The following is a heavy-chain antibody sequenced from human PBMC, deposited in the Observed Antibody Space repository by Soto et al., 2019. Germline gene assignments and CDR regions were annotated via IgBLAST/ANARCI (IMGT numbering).Heavy chain of an antibody. Sequence: GGSLRLSCSASGFIFSESTIYWVRQVPGKGLEAISAVSTSGRSTYYADSVKDRFTISRDNSKNTLFLQMGSLRPEDTAIYYCVKQAHGLDGVAFDYWGQGTQVTVSS. CDR1: GFIFSEST. V-gene: IGHV3-64D*06. CDR3: VKQAHGLDGVAFDY. J-gene: IGHJ4*02. CDR2: VSTSGRST. D-gene: IGHD2-15*01.